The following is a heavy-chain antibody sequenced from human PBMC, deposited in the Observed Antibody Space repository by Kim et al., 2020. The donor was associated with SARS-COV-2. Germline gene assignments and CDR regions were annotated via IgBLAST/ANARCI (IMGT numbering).Heavy chain of an antibody. V-gene: IGHV4-34*01. CDR3: VRGGGGTFYALDI. CDR1: GASFSAYS. D-gene: IGHD3-16*01. Sequence: SETLSLTCTVSGASFSAYSWSWIRQPPGEGLEWIGEVSLTGNTNYNPSLTSRVTISVDTAKHHLSLNLTSVTAADTAFYYCVRGGGGTFYALDIWGQGTLVTASS. J-gene: IGHJ4*02. CDR2: VSLTGNT.